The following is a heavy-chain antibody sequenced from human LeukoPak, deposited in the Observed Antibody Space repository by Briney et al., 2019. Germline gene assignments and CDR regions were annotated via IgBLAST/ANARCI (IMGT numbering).Heavy chain of an antibody. D-gene: IGHD6-19*01. J-gene: IGHJ6*03. Sequence: GGSLRLSCAASGFTFSSYSMNWVRQAPGKGLEWVSSISSSSSYIYYADSVKGRFTISRDNAKNSLYLQMNSLRAEDTAVYYCARRWGQWGPDYYYYMDVWGKGTTVTVSS. CDR1: GFTFSSYS. V-gene: IGHV3-21*01. CDR2: ISSSSSYI. CDR3: ARRWGQWGPDYYYYMDV.